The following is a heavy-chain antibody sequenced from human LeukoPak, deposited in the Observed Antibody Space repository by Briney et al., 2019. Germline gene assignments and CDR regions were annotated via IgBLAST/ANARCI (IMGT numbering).Heavy chain of an antibody. V-gene: IGHV4-38-2*01. Sequence: PSETLSLTCAVSGYSISSGYYWGWIRQPPGKGLEWIGSIYHSGSTYYNPSLKSRVTISVDTSKKQFSLKLSSVTAADTAVYYCARLVPGFDPWGQGTLVTVSS. D-gene: IGHD2-2*01. CDR3: ARLVPGFDP. J-gene: IGHJ5*02. CDR2: IYHSGST. CDR1: GYSISSGYY.